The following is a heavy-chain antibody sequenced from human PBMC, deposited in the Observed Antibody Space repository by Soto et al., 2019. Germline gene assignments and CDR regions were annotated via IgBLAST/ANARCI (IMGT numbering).Heavy chain of an antibody. V-gene: IGHV1-46*01. Sequence: QVQLVQSGAEVKKPGASVKVSCKASGYTFTSYYMHWVRQAPGQGLEWMGIINVSDGSTRYAQNFQGRVTMTRDTSTTTVYMELSPLRSDDTAVYYCAREAAVAGTAFDHWGQGTLVTVSS. D-gene: IGHD6-19*01. CDR1: GYTFTSYY. CDR3: AREAAVAGTAFDH. CDR2: INVSDGST. J-gene: IGHJ5*02.